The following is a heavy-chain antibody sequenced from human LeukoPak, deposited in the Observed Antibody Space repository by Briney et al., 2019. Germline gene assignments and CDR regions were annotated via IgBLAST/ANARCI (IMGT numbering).Heavy chain of an antibody. V-gene: IGHV3-30*04. Sequence: PGRSLRLSCAASGLTFSSHAMHWVRQGPGKGQEWVAVISYDGRVTYYADSVKGRFTISRDNSTNTLYLQLCSPGPVAGAAFYGARSIIPGAVPGLVDSWGRGTLVTVSS. CDR1: GLTFSSHA. J-gene: IGHJ5*02. CDR3: ARSIIPGAVPGLVDS. D-gene: IGHD2-8*02. CDR2: ISYDGRVT.